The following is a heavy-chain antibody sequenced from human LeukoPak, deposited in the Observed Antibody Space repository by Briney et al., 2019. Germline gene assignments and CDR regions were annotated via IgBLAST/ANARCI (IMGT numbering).Heavy chain of an antibody. CDR2: ITGTSSTI. J-gene: IGHJ4*02. CDR1: GFTFNSCD. Sequence: PGGSLRLSCAASGFTFNSCDMNWVRQAPGKGLEGVSYITGTSSTIYYADSVKGRFTISRDNAKNSLYLQMNSLRDEDTAVYYCARDAYDTSAYYYFDYWGQGTLVTVSS. V-gene: IGHV3-48*02. D-gene: IGHD3-22*01. CDR3: ARDAYDTSAYYYFDY.